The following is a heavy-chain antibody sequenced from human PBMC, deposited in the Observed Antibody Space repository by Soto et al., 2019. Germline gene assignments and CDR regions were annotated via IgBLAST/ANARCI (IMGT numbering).Heavy chain of an antibody. V-gene: IGHV4-59*08. CDR2: IYYSGST. Sequence: PSETLSLTCTVSGGSISSYYWSWIRQPPGKGLEWIGYIYYSGSTNYNPSLKSRVTISVDTSKNQFSLKLSSVTAADTAVYYCARQDGYNLGIDYWGQGTLVTVSS. J-gene: IGHJ4*02. D-gene: IGHD5-12*01. CDR1: GGSISSYY. CDR3: ARQDGYNLGIDY.